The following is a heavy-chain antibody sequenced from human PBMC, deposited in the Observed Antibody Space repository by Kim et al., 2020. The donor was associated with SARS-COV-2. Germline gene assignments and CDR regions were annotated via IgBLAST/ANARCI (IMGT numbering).Heavy chain of an antibody. J-gene: IGHJ3*02. CDR2: IDYSGST. CDR3: ARDNNPHDSSGWLNPVDAFDI. CDR1: GGSISSGGYY. D-gene: IGHD6-19*01. Sequence: SETLSLTCTVSGGSISSGGYYWSWIRQHPGKGREWIGYIDYSGSTYYNPSLKSRVTISVDTSKNQFSLKLSAVTAADTAVYYCARDNNPHDSSGWLNPVDAFDIWGQGTMVTVSS. V-gene: IGHV4-31*03.